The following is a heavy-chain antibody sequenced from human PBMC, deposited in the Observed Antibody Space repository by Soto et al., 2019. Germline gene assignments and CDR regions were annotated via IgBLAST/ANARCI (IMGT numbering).Heavy chain of an antibody. CDR2: ITSSGGNS. D-gene: IGHD4-17*01. CDR1: GFTFSSYA. Sequence: EVQLLESGGGLVQPGGSLRLSCAASGFTFSSYAMSWVRQAPGRGLEWVSTITSSGGNSYYADSVKGRFTISRDNSKNPLYPQMNSLRAEDSTVYYCAQGFPTLTAFSFGYWGQGTLVAVSS. V-gene: IGHV3-23*01. J-gene: IGHJ4*02. CDR3: AQGFPTLTAFSFGY.